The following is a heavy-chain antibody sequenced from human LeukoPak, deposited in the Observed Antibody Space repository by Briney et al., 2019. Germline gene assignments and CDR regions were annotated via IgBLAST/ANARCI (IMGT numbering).Heavy chain of an antibody. CDR2: INHSGST. CDR3: ARGAHSNYYHRSRWFDP. D-gene: IGHD4-11*01. CDR1: GGSFSGYY. Sequence: PSETLSLTCAVYGGSFSGYYWSRIRQPPGKGLEWIGEINHSGSTNYNPSLKSRVTISVDTSKNQFSLKLSSVTAADTAVYYCARGAHSNYYHRSRWFDPWGQGTLVTVSS. J-gene: IGHJ5*02. V-gene: IGHV4-34*01.